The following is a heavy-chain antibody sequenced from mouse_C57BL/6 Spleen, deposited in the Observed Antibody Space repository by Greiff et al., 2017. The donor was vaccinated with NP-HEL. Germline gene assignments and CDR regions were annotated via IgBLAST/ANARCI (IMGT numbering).Heavy chain of an antibody. CDR1: GYAFSSSW. CDR3: ARMTVVARPYWYFDV. CDR2: IYPGDGDT. J-gene: IGHJ1*03. Sequence: QVQLQQSGPELVKPGASVKISCKASGYAFSSSWMNWVKQRPGKGLEWIGRIYPGDGDTNYNGKFKGKATLTADKSSSTAYMQLSSLTSEDSAVYFCARMTVVARPYWYFDVWGTGTTVTVSS. D-gene: IGHD1-1*01. V-gene: IGHV1-82*01.